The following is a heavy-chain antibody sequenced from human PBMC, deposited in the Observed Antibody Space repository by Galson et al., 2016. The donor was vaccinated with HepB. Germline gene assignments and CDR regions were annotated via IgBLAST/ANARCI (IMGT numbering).Heavy chain of an antibody. CDR3: AIFEPWGFHY. J-gene: IGHJ4*02. CDR1: GFKFSNYP. D-gene: IGHD1-14*01. V-gene: IGHV3-23*01. Sequence: SLRLSCATSGFKFSNYPMNWVRQAPGKGLEWVSSITSSGVSTYYAHSVKGRFTISRDNSKNTLYLQMKSLKVADTAVYYCAIFEPWGFHYWGQGTLATVSS. CDR2: ITSSGVST.